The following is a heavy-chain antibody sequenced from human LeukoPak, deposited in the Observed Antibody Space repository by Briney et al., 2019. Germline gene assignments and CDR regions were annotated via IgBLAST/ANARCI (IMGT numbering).Heavy chain of an antibody. D-gene: IGHD1-26*01. CDR2: ISSSGSII. Sequence: GGSLRLSCAASGFTFGNFEMNWVRQAPGKGLEWVSYISSSGSIIYYADSVKGRFTISRDNAKNSLYLQMNSLRAEDTAVYYCARVVGATGFDPWGQGTLVTVSS. CDR3: ARVVGATGFDP. V-gene: IGHV3-48*03. CDR1: GFTFGNFE. J-gene: IGHJ5*02.